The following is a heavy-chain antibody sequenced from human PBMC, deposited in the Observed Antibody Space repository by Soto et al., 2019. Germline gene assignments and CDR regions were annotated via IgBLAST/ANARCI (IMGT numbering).Heavy chain of an antibody. J-gene: IGHJ6*02. V-gene: IGHV3-49*03. CDR2: IRSKAYGGKT. D-gene: IGHD6-13*01. Sequence: SLFLTCPASGVTFGDYAMSWFRQAPGKGLEWVGFIRSKAYGGKTEYAASVKGRLTISRDDSKTIAYLQMNSLKTEDTAVYYCTRGDSSSWDNGMDVWGQGTMVTVYS. CDR1: GVTFGDYA. CDR3: TRGDSSSWDNGMDV.